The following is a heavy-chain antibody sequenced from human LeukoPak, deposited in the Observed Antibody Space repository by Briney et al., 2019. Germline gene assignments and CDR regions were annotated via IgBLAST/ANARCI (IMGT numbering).Heavy chain of an antibody. Sequence: SETLSLTCTVSGGSISSSSYYWGWIRQPPGKGLEWIGSIYYSGSTYYNPSLKSRVTIAVDTSKNQFSLKLSSVTAADTAVYYCARRYSGSHSRAFDIWGQGTMVTVSS. CDR2: IYYSGST. CDR1: GGSISSSSYY. V-gene: IGHV4-39*07. CDR3: ARRYSGSHSRAFDI. J-gene: IGHJ3*02. D-gene: IGHD1-26*01.